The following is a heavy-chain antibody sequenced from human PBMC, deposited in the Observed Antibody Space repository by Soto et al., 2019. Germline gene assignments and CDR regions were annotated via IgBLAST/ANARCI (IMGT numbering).Heavy chain of an antibody. V-gene: IGHV1-2*02. Sequence: QVQLVQSGAEVKKPGASVKVSCEASGYTFIDYYMHWVRQAPGQGFEWMGRISPKSGGTNYAQKFRGRVTMTWATSLNTAYMELSSLMSEDTAVYYCARPPGYISDWYYFDLWGQGTLVTVSS. D-gene: IGHD6-19*01. CDR3: ARPPGYISDWYYFDL. CDR1: GYTFIDYY. CDR2: ISPKSGGT. J-gene: IGHJ4*02.